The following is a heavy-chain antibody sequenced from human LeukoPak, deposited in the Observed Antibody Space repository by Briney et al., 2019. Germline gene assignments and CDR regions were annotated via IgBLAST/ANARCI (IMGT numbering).Heavy chain of an antibody. J-gene: IGHJ4*02. CDR2: IEQDGSEK. D-gene: IGHD3-10*01. Sequence: HPGGSLRLSCAASGFTFSSYWMSWVRQAPGKGLEWVANIEQDGSEKYYVDSVKGRFTISRDNAKNSLYLQMNSLRAEDTAVYYCAREIWFGELFPYYFDYWGQGTLVTVSS. CDR1: GFTFSSYW. CDR3: AREIWFGELFPYYFDY. V-gene: IGHV3-7*03.